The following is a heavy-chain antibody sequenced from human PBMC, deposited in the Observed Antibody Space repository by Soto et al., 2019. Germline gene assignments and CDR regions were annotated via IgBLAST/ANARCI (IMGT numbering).Heavy chain of an antibody. Sequence: QVQLVESGGGVVQPGGSLSLSCATSGFTFTSFTMHWVRQAPGKGLEWIAVMSYDGARTDYADAVNGRFTISRDTSKTTLYLKMNNLRPDDTAMYYCARDRPYGDPNWFDPWGQGTLVTVSS. V-gene: IGHV3-30-3*01. J-gene: IGHJ5*02. CDR2: MSYDGART. D-gene: IGHD4-17*01. CDR1: GFTFTSFT. CDR3: ARDRPYGDPNWFDP.